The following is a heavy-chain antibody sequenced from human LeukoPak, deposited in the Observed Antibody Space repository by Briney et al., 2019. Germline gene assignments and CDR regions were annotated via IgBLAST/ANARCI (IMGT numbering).Heavy chain of an antibody. V-gene: IGHV4-59*01. CDR3: ARFTPYYYGSGSYYSLTPDY. Sequence: SETLSLTCTVSGGSISSYYWSWIRQPPGEGLEWIGYIYYSGSTNYNPSLKSRVTISVDTSKNQFSLKLSSVTAADTAVYYCARFTPYYYGSGSYYSLTPDYWGQGTLVTVSS. CDR1: GGSISSYY. D-gene: IGHD3-10*01. J-gene: IGHJ4*02. CDR2: IYYSGST.